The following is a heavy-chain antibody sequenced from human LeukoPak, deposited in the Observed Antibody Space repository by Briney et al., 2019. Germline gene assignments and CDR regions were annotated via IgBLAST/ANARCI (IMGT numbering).Heavy chain of an antibody. CDR3: ARGAENYYDSSGYFYYFDY. CDR2: IRYDGSNK. D-gene: IGHD3-22*01. J-gene: IGHJ4*02. V-gene: IGHV3-30*02. CDR1: GFTFSSYG. Sequence: GGSLRLSCAASGFTFSSYGMHWVRQAPGKGLEWVAFIRYDGSNKYYADSVKGRFTISRDNSKNTLYLQMNSLRAEDTAVYYCARGAENYYDSSGYFYYFDYWGQGTLVTVSS.